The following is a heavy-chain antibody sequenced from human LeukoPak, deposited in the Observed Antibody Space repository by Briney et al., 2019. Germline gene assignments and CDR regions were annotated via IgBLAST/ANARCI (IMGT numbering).Heavy chain of an antibody. CDR2: ISSSSSYI. Sequence: GGSLRLSYAASGFTFSSYSMNWVRQAPGKGLEWVSSISSSSSYIYYADSVKGRFTISRDNAKNSLYLQMNSLRAEDTAVYYCARVRAAADDYWGQGTLVTVSS. V-gene: IGHV3-21*01. CDR3: ARVRAAADDY. J-gene: IGHJ4*02. D-gene: IGHD6-13*01. CDR1: GFTFSSYS.